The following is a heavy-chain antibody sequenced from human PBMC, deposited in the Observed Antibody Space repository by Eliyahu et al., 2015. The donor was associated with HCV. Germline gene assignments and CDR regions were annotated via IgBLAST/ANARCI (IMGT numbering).Heavy chain of an antibody. D-gene: IGHD2-21*01. Sequence: EVQLVQSGAEVKKPGESLKISCKGSGYNFNTYWIAWVRQMPGKGLEWMGIIYPGDSDTRYSPSFQGQVTISADKSISIAYLQWKSLQASDTAMYYCARHYGGATRSWFDPWGQGTLVTVSS. V-gene: IGHV5-51*01. CDR3: ARHYGGATRSWFDP. CDR2: IYPGDSDT. CDR1: GYNFNTYW. J-gene: IGHJ5*02.